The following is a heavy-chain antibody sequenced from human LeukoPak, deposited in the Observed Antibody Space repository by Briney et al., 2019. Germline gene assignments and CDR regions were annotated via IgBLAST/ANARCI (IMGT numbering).Heavy chain of an antibody. J-gene: IGHJ6*02. D-gene: IGHD4/OR15-4a*01. V-gene: IGHV3-48*04. Sequence: GGSLRLSCAASGFTFSSYSMNWVRQAPGKGLEWVSYISSSSSNIYYADSVKGRFTISRDNAKNSLYLQMNSLRAEDTAVYYCARAGDYGAHNGHGMDVWGQGTTVTVSS. CDR3: ARAGDYGAHNGHGMDV. CDR1: GFTFSSYS. CDR2: ISSSSSNI.